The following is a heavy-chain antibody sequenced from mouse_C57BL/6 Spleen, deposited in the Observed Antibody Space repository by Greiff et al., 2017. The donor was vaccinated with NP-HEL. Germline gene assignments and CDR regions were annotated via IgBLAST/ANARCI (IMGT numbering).Heavy chain of an antibody. CDR3: ARYGDYLDY. CDR1: GYSIPSDY. CDR2: ISYSGST. Sequence: VQLKESGPGLAKPSQTLSLTCSVTGYSIPSDYWNWIRKFPGNKLEYMGYISYSGSTYYNPSLKSRISITRDTSKNQYYLQLNSVTTEDTATYYCARYGDYLDYWGQGTTLTVSS. V-gene: IGHV3-8*01. J-gene: IGHJ2*01.